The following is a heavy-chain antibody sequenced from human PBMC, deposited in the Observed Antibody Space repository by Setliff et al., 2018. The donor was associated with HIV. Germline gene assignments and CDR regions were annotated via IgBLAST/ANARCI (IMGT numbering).Heavy chain of an antibody. CDR2: VYSDGRA. CDR1: GYSLTSGYY. V-gene: IGHV4-38-2*02. J-gene: IGHJ6*02. D-gene: IGHD4-17*01. Sequence: PSETLSLTCSVSGYSLTSGYYWAWIRQPPGKGLEWIANVYSDGRANYNPSLKGRVTISLDTSRTHFSLKVNSVTAADTAIYFCARGGPTVAYAVDVWGQGTTVTVSS. CDR3: ARGGPTVAYAVDV.